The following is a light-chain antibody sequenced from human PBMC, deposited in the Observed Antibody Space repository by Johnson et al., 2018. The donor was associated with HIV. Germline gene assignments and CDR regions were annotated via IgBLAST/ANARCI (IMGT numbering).Light chain of an antibody. CDR1: SSNIGSNT. CDR3: AAWDDSLNGSYV. CDR2: RNN. J-gene: IGLJ1*01. Sequence: QYVLTQPPSASGTPGQRVTISCSGSSSNIGSNTVNWYQQLPGTAPKLLIYRNNQRPSGVPDRFSGSKSGTSASLAISGLQAEDEADYYCAAWDDSLNGSYVFGTGTKVTVL. V-gene: IGLV1-44*01.